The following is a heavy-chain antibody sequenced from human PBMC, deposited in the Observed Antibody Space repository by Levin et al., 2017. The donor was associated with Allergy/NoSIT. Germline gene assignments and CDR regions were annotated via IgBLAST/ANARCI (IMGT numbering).Heavy chain of an antibody. CDR2: IIPIPGIA. Sequence: SVKVSCKASGGTFRKYAVTWVRQAPGQGLEWMGRIIPIPGIANYAQKFQGRVTITADKSTDTAYLELSSLTSEDTAVYYCARAGGGFDLPPDFWGQGTLVSVSS. V-gene: IGHV1-69*04. J-gene: IGHJ4*02. D-gene: IGHD3-9*01. CDR1: GGTFRKYA. CDR3: ARAGGGFDLPPDF.